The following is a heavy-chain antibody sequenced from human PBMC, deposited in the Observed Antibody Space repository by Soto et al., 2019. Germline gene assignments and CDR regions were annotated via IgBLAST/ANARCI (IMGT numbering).Heavy chain of an antibody. D-gene: IGHD2-21*02. CDR3: ARDNPSAYCGGDCYPNFDY. CDR2: INAGNGNT. Sequence: QVQLVQSGAEVKKPGASVKVSCKASGYTFTSYAMHWVRQAPGQRLEWMGWINAGNGNTKYSQKFQGRVTITRDTSASTAYMELSSLRSEDTAVYYCARDNPSAYCGGDCYPNFDYWGQGTLVTISS. V-gene: IGHV1-3*01. CDR1: GYTFTSYA. J-gene: IGHJ4*02.